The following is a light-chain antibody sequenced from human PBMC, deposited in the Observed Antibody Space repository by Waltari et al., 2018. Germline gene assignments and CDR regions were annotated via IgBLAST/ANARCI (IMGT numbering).Light chain of an antibody. J-gene: IGKJ1*01. V-gene: IGKV1-12*01. CDR3: QQANNFPRT. CDR2: SAS. CDR1: QNIGSW. Sequence: DIQMTQSPSFVSAFVGDRVTISCRSSQNIGSWLAWYQQKPGQAPKLLIYSASSLQSGVPSRFSVTGSGTDFTLTISSLQPEDFATYYCQQANNFPRTFGQGTKVEI.